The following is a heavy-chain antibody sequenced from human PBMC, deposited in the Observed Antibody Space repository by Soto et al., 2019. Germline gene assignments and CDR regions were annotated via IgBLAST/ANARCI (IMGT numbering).Heavy chain of an antibody. CDR2: IWYDGSNI. CDR3: ARDGQWLVPDAFDI. D-gene: IGHD6-19*01. Sequence: GGSLRLSCAASGFTFSSYGMHWVRQAPGKGLEWVAVIWYDGSNIYYADSVKGRFTISRDNAKNTLYLQMNSLRAEDTAVYYCARDGQWLVPDAFDIWGQGTMVTVSS. CDR1: GFTFSSYG. V-gene: IGHV3-33*01. J-gene: IGHJ3*02.